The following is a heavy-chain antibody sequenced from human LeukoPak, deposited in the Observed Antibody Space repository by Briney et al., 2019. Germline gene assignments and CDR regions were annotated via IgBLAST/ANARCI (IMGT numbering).Heavy chain of an antibody. CDR2: NNPKSGNT. V-gene: IGHV1-8*02. D-gene: IGHD3-10*01. CDR3: ARGRGIAEFSI. CDR1: GYTFSNYD. Sequence: ASVKVSCKASGYTFSNYDINWVRQATGQGLEWIGWNNPKSGNTGYAQKFQGRVTMTRVNANNTAYMELTSLTFDDTAVYYCARGRGIAEFSIWGQGTLVTVSS. J-gene: IGHJ4*02.